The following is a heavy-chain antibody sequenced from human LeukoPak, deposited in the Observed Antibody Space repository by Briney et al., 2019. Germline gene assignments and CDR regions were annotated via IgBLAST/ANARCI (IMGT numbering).Heavy chain of an antibody. CDR3: ASYYASGVSAYDYFGMDV. CDR1: GYSISSGYY. V-gene: IGHV4-38-2*01. CDR2: MYHNRGT. D-gene: IGHD3-10*01. J-gene: IGHJ6*04. Sequence: SETLSLTCAVSGYSISSGYYWGWIRQPPGEGLGWIGSMYHNRGTYYNPSLKSRVTISMDTSKNQFSLRLSSVTAADTAVYYCASYYASGVSAYDYFGMDVWGKGTTVTVSS.